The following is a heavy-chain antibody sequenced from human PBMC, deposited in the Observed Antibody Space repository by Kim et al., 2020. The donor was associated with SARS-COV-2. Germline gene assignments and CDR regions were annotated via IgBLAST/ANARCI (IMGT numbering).Heavy chain of an antibody. V-gene: IGHV4-59*13. CDR2: IYYSGST. D-gene: IGHD2-2*01. CDR1: GGSISSYY. J-gene: IGHJ2*01. Sequence: SETLSLTCTVSGGSISSYYWSWIRQPPGKGLEWIGYIYYSGSTNYNPSLKSRVTISVDTSKNQFSLKLSSVTAADTAVYYCARVGRVVVVPAATTLTWYFDLWGRGTLVTV. CDR3: ARVGRVVVVPAATTLTWYFDL.